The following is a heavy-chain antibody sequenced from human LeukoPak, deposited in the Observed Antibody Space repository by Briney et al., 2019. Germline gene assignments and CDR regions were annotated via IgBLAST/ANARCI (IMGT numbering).Heavy chain of an antibody. CDR3: ARALVAAGGYMDV. J-gene: IGHJ6*03. CDR2: INHSGST. CDR1: GGSFSGYY. V-gene: IGHV4-34*01. Sequence: SETLSLTCAVYGGSFSGYYWSWIRQPPGKGLEWIGDINHSGSTNYNPSLKSRVTISVDTSKNQFPLKLSSVTAADTAVYYCARALVAAGGYMDVWGKGTTVTVSS. D-gene: IGHD6-13*01.